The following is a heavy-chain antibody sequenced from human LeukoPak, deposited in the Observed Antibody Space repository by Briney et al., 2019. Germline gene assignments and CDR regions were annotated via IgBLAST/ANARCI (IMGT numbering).Heavy chain of an antibody. Sequence: SETLSLTRTVSGGSISSGDYSWSWIRQPPGKDLEWIGYIDDSGSTYYNPSLKSRVTISVDTSKNQFSLKLSSVTAADTAVYYCARATPPGAFDIWGQGTMVTVSS. V-gene: IGHV4-30-4*01. J-gene: IGHJ3*02. CDR2: IDDSGST. CDR3: ARATPPGAFDI. CDR1: GGSISSGDYS.